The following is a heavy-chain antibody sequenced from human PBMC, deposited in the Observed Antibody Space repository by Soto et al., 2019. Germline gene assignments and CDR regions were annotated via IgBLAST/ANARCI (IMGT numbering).Heavy chain of an antibody. CDR3: ATQTISYTWGV. D-gene: IGHD3-16*01. J-gene: IGHJ6*02. CDR2: LSRGDER. CDR1: GAPITTTKW. Sequence: QVQLQESGPGLVKPSETLSLTCTVSGAPITTTKWWAWVRLPPGKGLEWIGELSRGDERSSNPSLEGRFTMTLDKSNTPFSLKLTSVTAPATAIYYCATQTISYTWGVWGRGTSVTVSS. V-gene: IGHV4-4*02.